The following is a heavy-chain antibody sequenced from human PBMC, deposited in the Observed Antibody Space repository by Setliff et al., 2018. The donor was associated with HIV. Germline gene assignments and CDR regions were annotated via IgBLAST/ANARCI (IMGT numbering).Heavy chain of an antibody. CDR1: GASFSGYY. CDR2: INHSGIT. Sequence: SETLSLTCAVYGASFSGYYWAWIRQSPGTGLEWIGEINHSGITNYNPTLKSRVTISTDTSKNQFSLKLSSVTAADTAVYYCARIARIQLREAEDYWGQGTLVTVSS. V-gene: IGHV4-34*01. J-gene: IGHJ4*02. CDR3: ARIARIQLREAEDY. D-gene: IGHD5-18*01.